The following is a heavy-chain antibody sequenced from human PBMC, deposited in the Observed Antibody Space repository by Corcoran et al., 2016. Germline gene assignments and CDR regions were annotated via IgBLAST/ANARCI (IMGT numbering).Heavy chain of an antibody. V-gene: IGHV3-74*01. Sequence: DEQLVESGGGLVQPGGSLRLSCAASGFTFSRYWMHWVRQGPGKGLVWVSRIKSDGSSITYADSVKGRFPISRDNAKSTLYLQMNSLRLDETAVCYCARAASDFGALGMDAWGQETTVTVSS. CDR2: IKSDGSSI. D-gene: IGHD3-3*01. CDR1: GFTFSRYW. J-gene: IGHJ6*02. CDR3: ARAASDFGALGMDA.